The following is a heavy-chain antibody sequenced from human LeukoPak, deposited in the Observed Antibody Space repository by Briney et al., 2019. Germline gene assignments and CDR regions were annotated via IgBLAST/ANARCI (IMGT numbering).Heavy chain of an antibody. CDR2: INHSGST. V-gene: IGHV4-34*01. D-gene: IGHD3-22*01. J-gene: IGHJ4*02. CDR1: GGSFSGYY. Sequence: SETLSLTCAVCGGSFSGYYWSWIRQPPGKGLEWIGEINHSGSTNYNPSLKSRVTISVDTSKNQFSLKLSSVTAADTAVYYCARDREDDSNGFYYFDYWGQGTLVTVSS. CDR3: ARDREDDSNGFYYFDY.